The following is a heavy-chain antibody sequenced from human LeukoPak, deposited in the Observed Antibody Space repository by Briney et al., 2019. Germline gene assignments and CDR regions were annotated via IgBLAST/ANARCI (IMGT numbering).Heavy chain of an antibody. D-gene: IGHD3-10*01. V-gene: IGHV4-4*07. Sequence: SETLSLTCAVYGGSFSSYYWSWIRQPAGKGLEWIGRIYTSGSTNYNPSLKSRVTMSVDTSKNQFSLKLSSVTAADTAVYYCARDNGYGSGSFLLFDYWGQGTLVTVSS. J-gene: IGHJ4*02. CDR2: IYTSGST. CDR1: GGSFSSYY. CDR3: ARDNGYGSGSFLLFDY.